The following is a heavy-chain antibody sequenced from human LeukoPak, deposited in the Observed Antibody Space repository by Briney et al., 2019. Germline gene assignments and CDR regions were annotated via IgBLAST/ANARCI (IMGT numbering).Heavy chain of an antibody. V-gene: IGHV4-4*07. D-gene: IGHD3-22*01. CDR3: ARHASYDTSGYYYVHY. Sequence: SETLSLTCTVSDNSINSYYWSWIRQPAGKGLEWIGRMYSSGSTKYKPSLKTLVSMSIVTSNNQFSLKLRSVTAADTAIYYSARHASYDTSGYYYVHYWGQGTLVTVSS. CDR1: DNSINSYY. CDR2: MYSSGST. J-gene: IGHJ4*02.